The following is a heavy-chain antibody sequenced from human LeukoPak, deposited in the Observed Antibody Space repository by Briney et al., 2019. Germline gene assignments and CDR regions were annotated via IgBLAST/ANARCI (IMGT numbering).Heavy chain of an antibody. CDR1: GFTFSSYA. CDR3: AKDRTKISGWYNYFGY. CDR2: ISGSGGST. Sequence: GGSLRLSCAASGFTFSSYAMSWVRQAPGKGLEWVSAISGSGGSTYYADSVKGRFTISRDNSKNTLYLQMNSLRAEDTAVYYCAKDRTKISGWYNYFGYWGQGTLVTVSS. D-gene: IGHD6-19*01. V-gene: IGHV3-23*01. J-gene: IGHJ4*02.